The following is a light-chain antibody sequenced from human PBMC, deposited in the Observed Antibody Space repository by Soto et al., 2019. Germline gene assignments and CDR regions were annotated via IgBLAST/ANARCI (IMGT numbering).Light chain of an antibody. CDR2: DAS. CDR3: CSLTNGATWV. Sequence: QSALTQPASVSGSPGQSITISCTGTNSDVGSHNFVSWYQQYPGKAPKLLIYDASKRPSGLSNRFSGFKSGNTASLTISGLQAEDEADYYCCSLTNGATWVFGGGTKLTVL. CDR1: NSDVGSHNF. J-gene: IGLJ3*02. V-gene: IGLV2-23*01.